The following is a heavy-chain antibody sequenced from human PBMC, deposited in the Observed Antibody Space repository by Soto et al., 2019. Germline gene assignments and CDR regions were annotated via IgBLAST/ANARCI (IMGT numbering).Heavy chain of an antibody. CDR3: ARDRYVWNGFAYNNWFDP. V-gene: IGHV1-18*01. D-gene: IGHD1-1*01. Sequence: ASVKVSCKASGYTFTNYGISWVRQAPGQGLEWMGWISAYNGDTTYAQKLQGRVTMTTDTSTSTAYMELRSLTSDDTAVYYCARDRYVWNGFAYNNWFDPLGQGTLVTVSS. CDR1: GYTFTNYG. J-gene: IGHJ5*02. CDR2: ISAYNGDT.